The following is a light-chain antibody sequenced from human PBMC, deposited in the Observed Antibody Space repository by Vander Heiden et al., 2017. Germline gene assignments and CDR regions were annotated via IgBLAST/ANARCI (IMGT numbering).Light chain of an antibody. CDR3: QSYDSSLSGWV. CDR1: RSNIGAGFD. CDR2: GNN. J-gene: IGLJ3*02. Sequence: QSVLTQPPSMSGAPGQRVTISCTGSRSNIGAGFDVHWYQQLPGTAPKLLMYGNNNRPAGVPDRFSGSKSGTSASLAITGLQAEDEADYYCQSYDSSLSGWVFGGGTKLTVL. V-gene: IGLV1-40*01.